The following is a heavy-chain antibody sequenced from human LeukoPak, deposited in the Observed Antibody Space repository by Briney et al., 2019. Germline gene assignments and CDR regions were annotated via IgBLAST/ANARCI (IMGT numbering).Heavy chain of an antibody. CDR2: MRPDNGQA. V-gene: IGHV1-18*01. D-gene: IGHD3-3*01. J-gene: IGHJ4*02. CDR3: AREFWHYFDL. Sequence: GASVKVSCKTSGYTFTNNGITWVRQAPGQGLEWMGWMRPDNGQADYAQRLQGRVTMTTDTSTSTAYMELRSLRSDDTAVYYCAREFWHYFDLWGQGTLVTVSS. CDR1: GYTFTNNG.